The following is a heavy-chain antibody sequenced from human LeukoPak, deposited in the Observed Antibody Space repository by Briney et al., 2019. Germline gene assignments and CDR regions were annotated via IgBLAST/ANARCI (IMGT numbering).Heavy chain of an antibody. CDR3: TTWDGVN. D-gene: IGHD1-26*01. CDR2: IKSRTDGGTT. V-gene: IGHV3-15*01. J-gene: IGHJ3*01. CDR1: GFAFSNAL. Sequence: GGSLRLSCAASGFAFSNALMTWVRRAPGKGLEWVGHIKSRTDGGTTDCAAPLKGRFTISRDDSQNTLYLQMNSLKIEDTAVYYCTTWDGVNWGQGTMVTVSS.